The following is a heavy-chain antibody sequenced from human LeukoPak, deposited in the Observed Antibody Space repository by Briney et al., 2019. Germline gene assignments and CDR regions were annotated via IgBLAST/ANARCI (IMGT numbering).Heavy chain of an antibody. CDR1: GFTFSSYS. Sequence: KRWGSLRLSCAASGFTFSSYSMNWVRQAPGKGLEWVSSISSSSSYIYYADSVKGRFTISRDNAKNSLYLQMNSLRAEDTAVHYCARDGFYYDSSGYSYYFDYWGQGTLVTVSS. D-gene: IGHD3-22*01. J-gene: IGHJ4*02. CDR3: ARDGFYYDSSGYSYYFDY. CDR2: ISSSSSYI. V-gene: IGHV3-21*01.